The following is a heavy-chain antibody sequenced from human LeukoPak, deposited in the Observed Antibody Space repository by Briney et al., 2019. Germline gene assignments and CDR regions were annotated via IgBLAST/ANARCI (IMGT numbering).Heavy chain of an antibody. CDR3: GRDLGTTVNAFDI. CDR1: GYTFTGYY. CDR2: INPNSGGT. J-gene: IGHJ3*02. Sequence: ASVKVSCKASGYTFTGYYMHWVRQAPGQGLEWMGWINPNSGGTNYAQKFQGRVTMTRDTSISTAYMELSRLRSDDTAVYYCGRDLGTTVNAFDIWGQGTMVTVSS. V-gene: IGHV1-2*02. D-gene: IGHD4-17*01.